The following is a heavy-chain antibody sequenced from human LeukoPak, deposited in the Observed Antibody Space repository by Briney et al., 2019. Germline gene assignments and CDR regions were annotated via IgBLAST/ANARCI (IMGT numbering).Heavy chain of an antibody. CDR3: AREYYYDSSGYYYFDY. D-gene: IGHD3-22*01. CDR1: GGSISSYY. Sequence: SETLSLTCTVSGGSISSYYWSWIRQPPGKGLEWIGYIYYSGSTNYNPSLKSRVTISVDTSKNQFSLKLSSVTAADTAVYYCAREYYYDSSGYYYFDYWGRGTLVTVSS. V-gene: IGHV4-59*01. J-gene: IGHJ4*02. CDR2: IYYSGST.